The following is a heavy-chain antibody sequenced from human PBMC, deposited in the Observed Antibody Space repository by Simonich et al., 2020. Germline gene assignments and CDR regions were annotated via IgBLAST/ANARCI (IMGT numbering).Heavy chain of an antibody. V-gene: IGHV1-2*02. J-gene: IGHJ6*03. D-gene: IGHD6-13*01. CDR3: ARGRIAAAGTYYYYYMDV. Sequence: QVQLVQSGAEVKKPGASVKVSCKASGYTFTGYYMHWVRQAPGQGLEWMGCINPTMGGKTYAQKFQGRVTITRDTSISTAYMELSRLRSDDTAVYYCARGRIAAAGTYYYYYMDVWGKGTTVTVSS. CDR1: GYTFTGYY. CDR2: INPTMGGK.